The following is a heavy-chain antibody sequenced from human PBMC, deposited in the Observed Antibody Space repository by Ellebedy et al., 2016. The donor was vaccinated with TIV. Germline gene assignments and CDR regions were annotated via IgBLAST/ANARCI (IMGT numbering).Heavy chain of an antibody. D-gene: IGHD2-21*02. Sequence: MPSETLSLTCSVSGGSVSSTRYYWAWIRQPPGKGLEYIGSVYYSGRPYYNPSFKSPVTLSADTSKNQFSLNLRTVTAADTAVYYCARTDPWQPIDDWGQGILVSVSS. J-gene: IGHJ4*02. CDR2: VYYSGRP. CDR3: ARTDPWQPIDD. CDR1: GGSVSSTRYY. V-gene: IGHV4-39*01.